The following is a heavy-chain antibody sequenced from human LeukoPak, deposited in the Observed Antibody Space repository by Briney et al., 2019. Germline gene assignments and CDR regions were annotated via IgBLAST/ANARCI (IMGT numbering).Heavy chain of an antibody. V-gene: IGHV3-7*01. CDR1: GFAFSTYW. Sequence: GGSLRLSCAASGFAFSTYWMTWVHQAPGKGLEWVANIKQDGSEKYYVDSVKGRFTISRDNAKNSLYLQMNSLRAEDTAVYYCANLRLEGWGQGTLVTVSS. CDR2: IKQDGSEK. CDR3: ANLRLEG. J-gene: IGHJ4*02. D-gene: IGHD3-16*01.